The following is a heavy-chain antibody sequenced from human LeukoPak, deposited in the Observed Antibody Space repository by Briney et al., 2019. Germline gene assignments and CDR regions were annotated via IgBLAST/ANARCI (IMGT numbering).Heavy chain of an antibody. J-gene: IGHJ6*03. Sequence: PSETLSFTCAVSGGSISSSNWWSWVRQPPGKGLEWIGEVYHSGRTNYNPSLNIRVTISVDTSKNQFSLKLSSVTAADTAVYYCTRGSIAYYYMDVWGKGTTVTISS. D-gene: IGHD3-22*01. CDR1: GGSISSSNW. V-gene: IGHV4-4*02. CDR3: TRGSIAYYYMDV. CDR2: VYHSGRT.